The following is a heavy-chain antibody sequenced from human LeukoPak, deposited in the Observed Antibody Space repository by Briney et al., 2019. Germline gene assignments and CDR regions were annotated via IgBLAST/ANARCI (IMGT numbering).Heavy chain of an antibody. CDR1: GGSISGSF. J-gene: IGHJ5*02. D-gene: IGHD5-18*01. CDR2: VFYSGST. CDR3: AREEGYSYGSSNWFDP. V-gene: IGHV4-59*12. Sequence: SETLSLTCTVSGGSISGSFWHWIRQSPGKGLEWIGYVFYSGSTSYNPSLKSRVTISVDTSKNQFSLKLSSVTAADTAVYYCAREEGYSYGSSNWFDPWGQGTLVTVSS.